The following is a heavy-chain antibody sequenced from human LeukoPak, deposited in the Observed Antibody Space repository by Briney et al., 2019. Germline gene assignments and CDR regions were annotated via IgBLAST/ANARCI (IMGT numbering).Heavy chain of an antibody. CDR3: ARSAHDYGDYVSRGAFDI. J-gene: IGHJ3*02. V-gene: IGHV1-18*01. Sequence: ASVKVSCKASGYTFTSYGISWVRQAPGQGLEWMGWLSAYNGNTNYAQKLQGRVTMTTDTSTSTAYMELRSLRSDDTAVYYCARSAHDYGDYVSRGAFDIWGQGTMVTVSS. CDR1: GYTFTSYG. CDR2: LSAYNGNT. D-gene: IGHD4-17*01.